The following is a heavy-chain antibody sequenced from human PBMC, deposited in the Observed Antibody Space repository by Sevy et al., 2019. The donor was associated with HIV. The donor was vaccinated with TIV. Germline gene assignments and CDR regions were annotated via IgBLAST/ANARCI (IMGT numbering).Heavy chain of an antibody. D-gene: IGHD3-16*01. V-gene: IGHV3-7*01. J-gene: IGHJ3*02. CDR2: INQDGSRK. CDR1: GFTFSSSW. CDR3: ARDPAYGAYDI. Sequence: GGSLRLSCVASGFTFSSSWMTWVRQAPGKGPEYVANINQDGSRKDQLDSVKGRFTISRDNARNSLYLQMNGLRVEDTAMYYCARDPAYGAYDIWGQGAMVNVSS.